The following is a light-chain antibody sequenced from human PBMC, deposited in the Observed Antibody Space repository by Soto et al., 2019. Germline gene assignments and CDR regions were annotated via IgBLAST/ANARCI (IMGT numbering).Light chain of an antibody. Sequence: DIHMTQSPSTLSGSVGDRVTITCRASQTISSWLAWYQQKPGKAPKLLIYDASSLESGVPSRFSGSGSGTEFTLTISSLQPDDFATYYCQQYNSYSRSFGQGTKVDIK. V-gene: IGKV1-5*01. CDR1: QTISSW. CDR2: DAS. CDR3: QQYNSYSRS. J-gene: IGKJ1*01.